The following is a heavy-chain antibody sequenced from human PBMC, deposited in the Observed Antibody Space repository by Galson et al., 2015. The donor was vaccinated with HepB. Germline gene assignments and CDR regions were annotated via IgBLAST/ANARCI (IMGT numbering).Heavy chain of an antibody. CDR3: TRDYDITGYSAFDV. J-gene: IGHJ3*01. V-gene: IGHV1-2*06. D-gene: IGHD3-22*01. CDR1: GYDFAAHY. Sequence: SVKVSCKASGYDFAAHYLHWVRQAPGQGLEWMGRINANGGGTNYAPKFQGRVTMTRDKSISTAYMVLSSLTSDDTAVYFCTRDYDITGYSAFDVWGQGTFVTVSS. CDR2: INANGGGT.